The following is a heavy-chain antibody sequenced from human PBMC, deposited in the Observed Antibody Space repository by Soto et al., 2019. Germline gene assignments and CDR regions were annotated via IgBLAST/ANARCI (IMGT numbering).Heavy chain of an antibody. D-gene: IGHD2-2*01. Sequence: SVKVSCKASGFTFTSSAMQWVRQARGQRLEWIGWIVVGSGNANYAQKFQERVTITRDMSTSTAYMELSSLRSEDTAVYYCAAACSSTSCPSIWGQGTMVTVSS. CDR2: IVVGSGNA. V-gene: IGHV1-58*02. CDR1: GFTFTSSA. J-gene: IGHJ3*02. CDR3: AAACSSTSCPSI.